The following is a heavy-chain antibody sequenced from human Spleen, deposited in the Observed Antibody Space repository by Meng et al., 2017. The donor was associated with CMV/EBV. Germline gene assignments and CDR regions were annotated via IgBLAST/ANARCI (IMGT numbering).Heavy chain of an antibody. Sequence: ASGGSIRSGDRYWSWIRQPPGKGLEWIGYIYHSGTTYYNPSLKSRSAISVDTSRNRFSLQLNTVTAADTAVYYCASHSGLTHDAFDIWGQGIMVTVSS. V-gene: IGHV4-30-4*08. CDR2: IYHSGTT. CDR1: GGSIRSGDRY. D-gene: IGHD1-26*01. CDR3: ASHSGLTHDAFDI. J-gene: IGHJ3*02.